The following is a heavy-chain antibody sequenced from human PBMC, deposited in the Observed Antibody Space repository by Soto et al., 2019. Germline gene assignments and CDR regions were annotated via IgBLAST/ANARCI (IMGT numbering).Heavy chain of an antibody. Sequence: SETLSLTCTVSGGSISSGGYYWSWIRQHPGKGLEWFVYIYYSGSTYYNPSLKSRVTISVDTSKNQFSLKLSSVTAADTAVYYCARTSGGSCYSCYHYGMDVWGQGTTVTVSS. CDR1: GGSISSGGYY. CDR3: ARTSGGSCYSCYHYGMDV. CDR2: IYYSGST. D-gene: IGHD2-15*01. V-gene: IGHV4-31*03. J-gene: IGHJ6*02.